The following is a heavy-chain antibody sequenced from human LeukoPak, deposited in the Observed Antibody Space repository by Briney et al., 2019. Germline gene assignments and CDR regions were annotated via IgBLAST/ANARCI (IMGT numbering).Heavy chain of an antibody. CDR3: ARASTPPYYDILTGYSPYWYFDL. CDR2: IYNSVT. V-gene: IGHV4-59*12. J-gene: IGHJ2*01. CDR1: GGSISGYY. Sequence: SETLSLTCTVSGGSISGYYWSWVRQPPGKGLEFIGYIYNSVTDYNPSLKSRLTISADTSKNQFSLKLSSVTAADTAVYYCARASTPPYYDILTGYSPYWYFDLWGRGTLVTVSS. D-gene: IGHD3-9*01.